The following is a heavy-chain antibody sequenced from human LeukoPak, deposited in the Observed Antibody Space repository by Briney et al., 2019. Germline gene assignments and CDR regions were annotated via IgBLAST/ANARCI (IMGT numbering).Heavy chain of an antibody. V-gene: IGHV3-7*01. CDR3: ARVTMVRGVVYYGMDV. Sequence: GGSLRLSCAASGFTFSSYWMSWVRQAPGKGLEWVANIKQDGSEKYYVDSVKGRFTISRDNAKKSLYLQMNSLRAEDTAVYYCARVTMVRGVVYYGMDVWGQGATVTVSS. CDR2: IKQDGSEK. J-gene: IGHJ6*02. D-gene: IGHD3-10*01. CDR1: GFTFSSYW.